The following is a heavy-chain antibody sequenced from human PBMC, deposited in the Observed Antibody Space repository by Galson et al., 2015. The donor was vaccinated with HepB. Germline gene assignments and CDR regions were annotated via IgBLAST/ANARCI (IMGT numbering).Heavy chain of an antibody. J-gene: IGHJ4*02. CDR3: ASASRGYGWTPFDY. CDR2: FDPEDGET. V-gene: IGHV1-24*01. CDR1: GYTLTELS. D-gene: IGHD5-18*01. Sequence: SVKVSCKVSGYTLTELSMHWVRQAPGKGLEWMGGFDPEDGETIYAQKFQGRVTMTEDTSTDTAYMELSSLRSEDTAVYYCASASRGYGWTPFDYWGQGTLVTVSS.